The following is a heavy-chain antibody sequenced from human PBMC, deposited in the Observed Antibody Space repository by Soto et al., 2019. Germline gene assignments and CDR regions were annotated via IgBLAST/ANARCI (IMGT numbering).Heavy chain of an antibody. J-gene: IGHJ4*02. Sequence: GASVKVSCKASGYIFTNHAMHWVRQAPGQRLEWMGWINTGNGNTKYSQKFQGRVTITRNTSASTAYMELSSLRSKDTAVYYCAKDAPYNWKGFDYWGQGTLVTVSS. CDR2: INTGNGNT. D-gene: IGHD1-20*01. CDR1: GYIFTNHA. CDR3: AKDAPYNWKGFDY. V-gene: IGHV1-3*04.